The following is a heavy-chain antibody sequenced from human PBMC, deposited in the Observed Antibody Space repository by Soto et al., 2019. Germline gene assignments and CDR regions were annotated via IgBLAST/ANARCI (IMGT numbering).Heavy chain of an antibody. CDR2: IFVGGSA. CDR3: ARDPRPSDYYSYSGMDF. D-gene: IGHD6-6*01. J-gene: IGHJ6*02. CDR1: GFSVSYNC. V-gene: IGHV3-53*01. Sequence: VQLVESGGGLIQPGGSLRLSCAASGFSVSYNCMTWVRQAPGKGLEWVSVIFVGGSAYYADSVSGRFTISRDDSKNTLFLQMNSLRAEDTAVYYCARDPRPSDYYSYSGMDFWGQGTTVTVSS.